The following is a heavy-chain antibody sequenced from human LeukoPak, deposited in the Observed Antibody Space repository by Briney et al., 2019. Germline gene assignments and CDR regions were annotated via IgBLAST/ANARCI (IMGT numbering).Heavy chain of an antibody. CDR3: ARDIYSYGPFFDY. Sequence: PSETLSLTCTVSGGSISSYYWSWIRQPPGKGLEWIGYIYYSGSTNYNPSLKSRVTIPVDTSKNQFSLKLSSVTAADTAVYYCARDIYSYGPFFDYWGQGTLVTVSS. J-gene: IGHJ4*02. CDR1: GGSISSYY. V-gene: IGHV4-59*01. D-gene: IGHD5-18*01. CDR2: IYYSGST.